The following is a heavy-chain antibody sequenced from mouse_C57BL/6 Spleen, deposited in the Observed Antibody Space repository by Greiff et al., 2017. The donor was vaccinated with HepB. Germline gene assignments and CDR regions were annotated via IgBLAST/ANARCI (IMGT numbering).Heavy chain of an antibody. V-gene: IGHV5-9*01. J-gene: IGHJ4*01. CDR1: GFTFSSYT. CDR3: ARHEDSNYLYAMDY. Sequence: EVKLVESGGGLVKPGGSLKLSCAASGFTFSSYTMSWVRQTPEQRLEWVATISGGGGNTYYPDSVKGRFTISRDNAKNTLNLQMSSLRSEDTALYYCARHEDSNYLYAMDYWGQGTSVTVSS. D-gene: IGHD2-5*01. CDR2: ISGGGGNT.